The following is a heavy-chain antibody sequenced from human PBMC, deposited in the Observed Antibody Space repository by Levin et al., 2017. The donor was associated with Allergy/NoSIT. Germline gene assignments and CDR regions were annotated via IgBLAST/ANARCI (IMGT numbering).Heavy chain of an antibody. Sequence: GGSLRLSCAAAGGTGSSESRNGGRQAPGKGLEWVSYISSSSSTIYYADSVKGRGNSARDNAKNSLYLQMNSLRDEATAVYYCARETVAAKYWCYMDGWGTGTTVTVSS. D-gene: IGHD2-15*01. CDR1: GGTGSSES. J-gene: IGHJ6*03. V-gene: IGHV3-48*02. CDR2: ISSSSSTI. CDR3: ARETVAAKYWCYMDG.